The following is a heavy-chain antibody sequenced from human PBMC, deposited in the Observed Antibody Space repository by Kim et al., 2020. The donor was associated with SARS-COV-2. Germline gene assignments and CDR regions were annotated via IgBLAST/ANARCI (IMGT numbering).Heavy chain of an antibody. CDR1: GFTFDDYA. Sequence: GGSLRLSCAASGFTFDDYAMHWVRQAPGKGLEWVSLISGDGGSTYYADSVKGRFTISRDNSKNSLYLQMNSLRTEDTALYYCAKDMGTEWELLYYYGMDVWGQGTTVTVSS. CDR3: AKDMGTEWELLYYYGMDV. CDR2: ISGDGGST. J-gene: IGHJ6*02. V-gene: IGHV3-43*02. D-gene: IGHD1-26*01.